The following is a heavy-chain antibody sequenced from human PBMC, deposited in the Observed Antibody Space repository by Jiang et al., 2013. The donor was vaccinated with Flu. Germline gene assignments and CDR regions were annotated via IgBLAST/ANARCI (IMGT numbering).Heavy chain of an antibody. CDR2: INHSGST. V-gene: IGHV4-34*01. CDR1: GGSFSGYY. J-gene: IGHJ4*02. D-gene: IGHD4-17*01. Sequence: LLKPSETLSLTCAVYGGSFSGYYWSWIRQPPREGLEWIGEINHSGSTNYNPSLKSRVTISVDTSKNQFSLKLSSVTAADTAVYYCARARGDYVSVRFDYWGQGTLVTVSS. CDR3: ARARGDYVSVRFDY.